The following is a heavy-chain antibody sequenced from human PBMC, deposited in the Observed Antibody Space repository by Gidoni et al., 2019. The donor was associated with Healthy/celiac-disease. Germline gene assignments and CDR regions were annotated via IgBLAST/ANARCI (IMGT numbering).Heavy chain of an antibody. J-gene: IGHJ4*02. CDR1: GGSISSGDYY. Sequence: PGLVKPSQTLSLTCTVSGGSISSGDYYWSWIRQPPGKGLEWIGYIYYSGSTYYNPSLKSRVTISVDTSKNQFSLKLSSVTAADTAVYYCARDRQQLGISLGFDYWGQGTLVTVSS. D-gene: IGHD6-13*01. V-gene: IGHV4-30-4*01. CDR2: IYYSGST. CDR3: ARDRQQLGISLGFDY.